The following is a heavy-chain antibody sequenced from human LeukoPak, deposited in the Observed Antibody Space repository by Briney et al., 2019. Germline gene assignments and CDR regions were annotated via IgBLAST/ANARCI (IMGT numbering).Heavy chain of an antibody. CDR2: IFYTGSS. CDR3: ARLERAGSNFDY. V-gene: IGHV4-39*01. CDR1: GASTTSSSYF. Sequence: SETLSLICTVSGASTTSSSYFWGWIRQPPGKGLEWIGNIFYTGSSYYNPSLKSRVTISVDTSKNQFSLKLRSVTAADTAVYFCARLERAGSNFDYWSQGTLVTVSS. J-gene: IGHJ4*02. D-gene: IGHD1-1*01.